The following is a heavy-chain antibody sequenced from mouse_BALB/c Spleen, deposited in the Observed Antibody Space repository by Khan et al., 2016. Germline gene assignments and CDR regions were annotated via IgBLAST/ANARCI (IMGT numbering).Heavy chain of an antibody. D-gene: IGHD1-3*01. CDR3: ARLEDI. CDR2: IWDGGST. Sequence: MQLQESGPGLVAPSQSLSITCTVSGFSLTSYGVHRVRQPPGKGLEGLGVIWDGGSTNYNKAHMSSLSISKDNSKSQVFLKMNSLRTDDTAVYYCARLEDIWGQGTTLTVSS. V-gene: IGHV2-9*02. CDR1: GFSLTSYG. J-gene: IGHJ2*01.